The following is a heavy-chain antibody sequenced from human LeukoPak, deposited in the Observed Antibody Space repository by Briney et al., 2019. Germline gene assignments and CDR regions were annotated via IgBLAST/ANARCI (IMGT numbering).Heavy chain of an antibody. D-gene: IGHD3-22*01. Sequence: PGGSLRLSCAASGFTFSNHAMSWVRQAPGKGLEWVSVISGSRPSTFYADSVKGRFTISRDNSKNTLYPQMNGLRPEDTALYYCAKVPPGYDTSAPIDYWGQGTLVTV. CDR1: GFTFSNHA. CDR3: AKVPPGYDTSAPIDY. J-gene: IGHJ4*02. CDR2: ISGSRPST. V-gene: IGHV3-23*01.